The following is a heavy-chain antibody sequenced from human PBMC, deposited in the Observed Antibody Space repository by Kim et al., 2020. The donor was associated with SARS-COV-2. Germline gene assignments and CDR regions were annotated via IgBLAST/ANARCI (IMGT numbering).Heavy chain of an antibody. D-gene: IGHD1-20*01. CDR3: ARVGPYNQHFDY. J-gene: IGHJ4*02. Sequence: SYAQKFHGSVTMTRDTATSTVYMELGSLRSEDTAVYYCARVGPYNQHFDYWGQGTLVTVSS. V-gene: IGHV1-46*01.